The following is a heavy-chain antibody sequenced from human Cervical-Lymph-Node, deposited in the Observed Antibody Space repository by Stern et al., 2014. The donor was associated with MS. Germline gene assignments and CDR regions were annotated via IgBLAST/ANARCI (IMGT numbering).Heavy chain of an antibody. J-gene: IGHJ4*02. CDR3: ARINAAADGTGVDY. V-gene: IGHV2-70*01. Sequence: QVTLRESGPALVKPTQTLTLTCTFSGFSLTTSGMYVSWIRQSPGTAPEWLVLIDWDDDKYLSTSLKTRLTISKDTSKNQVVLRMTNMDPVDTATYYCARINAAADGTGVDYWGQGTLVTVSS. CDR2: IDWDDDK. CDR1: GFSLTTSGMY. D-gene: IGHD6-25*01.